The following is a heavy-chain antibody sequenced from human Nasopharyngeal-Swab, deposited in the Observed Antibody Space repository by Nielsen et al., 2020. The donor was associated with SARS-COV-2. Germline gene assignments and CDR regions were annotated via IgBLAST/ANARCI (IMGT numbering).Heavy chain of an antibody. D-gene: IGHD3-10*01. Sequence: GESLKISCAASGITFSNYDMSWVRQAPGKGLEWVSTITGSGGSTYYADSVRGRFTISRDNSDNTLYLQMRSLRAEDTAVYYCVKGLRGGDYWGQGTLVSVSS. J-gene: IGHJ4*02. CDR1: GITFSNYD. CDR3: VKGLRGGDY. V-gene: IGHV3-23*01. CDR2: ITGSGGST.